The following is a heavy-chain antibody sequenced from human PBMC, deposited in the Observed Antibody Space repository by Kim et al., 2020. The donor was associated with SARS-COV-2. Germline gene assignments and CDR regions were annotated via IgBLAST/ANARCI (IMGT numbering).Heavy chain of an antibody. CDR3: ARGRRRGSFGGATADY. D-gene: IGHD3-10*01. J-gene: IGHJ4*02. V-gene: IGHV4-34*01. Sequence: SETLSLTCAVYGGSFSGYYWSWIRQPPGKGLEWIGEINHSGSTNYNPSLKSRVTISVDTSMNQFSLKLSSVTAADTAVYYCARGRRRGSFGGATADYWGQGTLVTVSS. CDR2: INHSGST. CDR1: GGSFSGYY.